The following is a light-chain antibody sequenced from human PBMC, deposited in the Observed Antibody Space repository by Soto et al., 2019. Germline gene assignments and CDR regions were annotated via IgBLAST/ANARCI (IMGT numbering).Light chain of an antibody. J-gene: IGKJ1*01. CDR3: HQRQSWPRT. V-gene: IGKV2-24*01. CDR1: ESLLHSDGNTY. CDR2: QTS. Sequence: IVLTQTPLTASVTPGQPASFSCGSSESLLHSDGNTYLSWLHQRPGQPPRLLIYQTSIRAAGIPARFSASGTGTDFTLTISDVQPEDFAVYYCHQRQSWPRTFGQGTKVDI.